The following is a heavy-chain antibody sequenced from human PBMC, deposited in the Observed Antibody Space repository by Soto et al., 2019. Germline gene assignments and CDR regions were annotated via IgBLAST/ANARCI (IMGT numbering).Heavy chain of an antibody. CDR2: ISYDGFIK. D-gene: IGHD3-10*01. J-gene: IGHJ6*02. Sequence: QVQLVESGGGVVQPGRSLRLSCASSGFSFSTHGMQWVRQAPGKGLEWVAIISYDGFIKYSADDVKGRFTISRDNSKNTLFLQMDSRRAEDSAVYYCAKDLKASGGHSGTLNYYYGMDVWGQGTTVIVSS. V-gene: IGHV3-30*18. CDR1: GFSFSTHG. CDR3: AKDLKASGGHSGTLNYYYGMDV.